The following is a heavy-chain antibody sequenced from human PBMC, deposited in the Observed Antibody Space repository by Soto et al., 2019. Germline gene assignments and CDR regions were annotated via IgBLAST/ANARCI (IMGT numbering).Heavy chain of an antibody. D-gene: IGHD6-13*01. Sequence: SETLSLTCAVSGGSISSSNWWSWVRQPPGKGLEWIGEIYHSGSTNYNPSLESRVTISVDKSKNQFSLKLSSVTAADTAVYYCARSDSSSWYVYYFDYWGQGTLVTVSS. CDR1: GGSISSSNW. J-gene: IGHJ4*02. CDR2: IYHSGST. V-gene: IGHV4-4*02. CDR3: ARSDSSSWYVYYFDY.